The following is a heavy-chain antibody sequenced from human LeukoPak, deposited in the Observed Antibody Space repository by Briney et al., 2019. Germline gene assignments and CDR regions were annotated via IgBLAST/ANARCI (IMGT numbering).Heavy chain of an antibody. CDR1: GFTFSSYA. V-gene: IGHV3-23*01. Sequence: GGSLRLSCAASGFTFSSYAMSWVRQAPGKGLEWVSAISGSGGSTYYADSVKGRFTISRDNSKNTLYLQVNSLRAEDTAVYYCAKDVKEYSSGWYEGYWGQGTLVTVSS. CDR3: AKDVKEYSSGWYEGY. CDR2: ISGSGGST. J-gene: IGHJ4*02. D-gene: IGHD6-19*01.